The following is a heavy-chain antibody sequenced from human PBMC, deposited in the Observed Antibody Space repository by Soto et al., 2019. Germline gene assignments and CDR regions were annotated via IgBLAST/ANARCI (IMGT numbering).Heavy chain of an antibody. CDR1: GCTLSSHA. D-gene: IGHD1-1*01. V-gene: IGHV3-23*01. CDR3: AKDKPGTTSFDY. Sequence: GWLRRSCAASGCTLSSHAMSWVRQAPGKGLEWVSAISDSGDTTHYADSVKGRFTISRDTSKNTLYLQMNTLRAEATAVYYCAKDKPGTTSFDYWGRGTLVTVCS. J-gene: IGHJ4*02. CDR2: ISDSGDTT.